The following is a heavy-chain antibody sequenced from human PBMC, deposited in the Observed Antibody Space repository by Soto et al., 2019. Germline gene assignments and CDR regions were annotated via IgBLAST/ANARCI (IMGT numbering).Heavy chain of an antibody. V-gene: IGHV6-1*01. CDR1: GDSVSSNSAA. CDR3: ARTTWLDYAFDI. D-gene: IGHD6-19*01. Sequence: PSQTRARTCAISGDSVSSNSAAWNWIRQSPSRGLEWLGRTYYRSRWYNDYVGSVKSRITINPDTSKNQFSLQLNSMTPEDTAVYYCARTTWLDYAFDIWGQGTMVTVSS. CDR2: TYYRSRWYN. J-gene: IGHJ3*02.